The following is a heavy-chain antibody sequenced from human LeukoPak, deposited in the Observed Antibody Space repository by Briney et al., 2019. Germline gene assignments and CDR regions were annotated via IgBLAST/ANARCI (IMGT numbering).Heavy chain of an antibody. CDR3: AKSLRITIFGVVALFDY. J-gene: IGHJ4*02. CDR2: ISGSGGST. V-gene: IGHV3-23*01. D-gene: IGHD3-3*01. CDR1: GFTFSSYA. Sequence: GGSLRLYCAASGFTFSSYAMSWVRQAPGKGLEWVSAISGSGGSTYYADSVKGRFTISRDNSKNTLYLQMNSLRAEDTAVYYCAKSLRITIFGVVALFDYWGQGTLVTVSS.